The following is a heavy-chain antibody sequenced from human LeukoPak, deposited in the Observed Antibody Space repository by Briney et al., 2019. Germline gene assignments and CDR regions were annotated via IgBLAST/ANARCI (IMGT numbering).Heavy chain of an antibody. CDR1: GGSFSGYY. CDR3: ARDKGHFDVDY. D-gene: IGHD3-9*01. Sequence: SETLSLTRAVYGGSFSGYYWSWIRQPPGKCLEWIGSIDFRGNTYYIPSLMSRLTISADTAKNQFSLKLSSVTAADTAVYYCARDKGHFDVDYWGQGTLVTVSS. V-gene: IGHV4-34*01. CDR2: IDFRGNT. J-gene: IGHJ4*02.